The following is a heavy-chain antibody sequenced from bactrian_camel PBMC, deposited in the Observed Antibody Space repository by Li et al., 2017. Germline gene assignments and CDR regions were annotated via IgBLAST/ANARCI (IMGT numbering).Heavy chain of an antibody. CDR2: IYSTGATT. CDR1: GYISSGYC. Sequence: HVQLVESGGGSVQAGGSLRLSCKVSGYISSGYCMGWFRQAPGKEREAVALIYSTGATTYYADSVKGRFTLSRDNAKNTLYLQLNSLETEDTAMYYCASGTFSASTVVRGLSFDYGMDYWGKGTQVTVS. D-gene: IGHD6*01. J-gene: IGHJ7*01. V-gene: IGHV3S1*01.